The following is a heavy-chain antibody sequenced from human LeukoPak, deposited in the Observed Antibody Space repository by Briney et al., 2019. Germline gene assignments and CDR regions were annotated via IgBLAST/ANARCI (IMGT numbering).Heavy chain of an antibody. CDR3: ARVGSSGWNHYFDY. D-gene: IGHD6-19*01. J-gene: IGHJ4*02. CDR1: GGSISSYY. V-gene: IGHV4-4*07. CDR2: IYISGST. Sequence: PSETLSLTCTVSGGSISSYYWSWIRQPAGKGLEWIGRIYISGSTNYNPSLRSRVTMSVDTSKNQFSLKLSSVTAADTAVYYCARVGSSGWNHYFDYWGQGTLVTVSS.